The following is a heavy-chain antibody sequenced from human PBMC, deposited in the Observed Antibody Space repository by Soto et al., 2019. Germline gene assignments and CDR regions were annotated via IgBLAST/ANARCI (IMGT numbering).Heavy chain of an antibody. Sequence: QVQLVESGGGLVKPGGSLRLSCAASGFTFSDYYMSWIRQAPGKGLEWDSYISSSGSIIYYADSVKGRFAISRDNAKNSVYLQMNSLRAEDPAVYYCVRGSPANSWYFDLWGRGTLVTVSS. CDR1: GFTFSDYY. CDR2: ISSSGSII. J-gene: IGHJ2*01. CDR3: VRGSPANSWYFDL. D-gene: IGHD6-25*01. V-gene: IGHV3-11*01.